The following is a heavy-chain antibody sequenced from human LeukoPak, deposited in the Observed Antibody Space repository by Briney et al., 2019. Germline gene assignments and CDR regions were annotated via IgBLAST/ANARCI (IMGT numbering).Heavy chain of an antibody. CDR3: ARGGLEPFDI. CDR1: GFSFSSYW. D-gene: IGHD1-1*01. V-gene: IGHV3-74*01. Sequence: TGGSLRLSCAASGFSFSSYWMHWVRHTPEKGLAWVSRISTEGTTTNHADSVKGRFTISRDVAKNTLYLQMNSLRPEDTALYYCARGGLEPFDIWGQGTMVTVSS. CDR2: ISTEGTTT. J-gene: IGHJ3*02.